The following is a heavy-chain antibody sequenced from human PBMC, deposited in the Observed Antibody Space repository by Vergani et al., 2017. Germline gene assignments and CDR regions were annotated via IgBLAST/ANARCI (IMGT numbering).Heavy chain of an antibody. CDR1: GFTFSSYS. V-gene: IGHV3-21*01. D-gene: IGHD4-11*01. CDR2: ISSSSSYI. J-gene: IGHJ6*02. Sequence: ELQLLEPGGGLVKPGGPLRLPCAAPGFTFSSYSMNWVRQAPGKGLEWVSSISSSSSYIYYADSVKGRFTISRDNAKNSLYLQMNSLRAEDTAVYYCARDPSNYEGYYYYYYGMDVWGQGTTVTVSS. CDR3: ARDPSNYEGYYYYYYGMDV.